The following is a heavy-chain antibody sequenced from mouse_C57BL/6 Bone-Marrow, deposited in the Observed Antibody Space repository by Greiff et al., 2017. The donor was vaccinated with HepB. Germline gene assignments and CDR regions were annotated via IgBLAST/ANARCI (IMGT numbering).Heavy chain of an antibody. CDR1: GFTFSDYG. CDR2: ISSGSSTI. J-gene: IGHJ3*01. V-gene: IGHV5-17*01. Sequence: EVNVVESGGGLVKPGGSLKLSCAASGFTFSDYGMHWVRQAPEKGLEWVAYISSGSSTIYYADTVKGRFTISRDNAKNTLFLQMTSLRSEDTAMYYCAREGAYWGQGTLVTVSA. CDR3: AREGAY.